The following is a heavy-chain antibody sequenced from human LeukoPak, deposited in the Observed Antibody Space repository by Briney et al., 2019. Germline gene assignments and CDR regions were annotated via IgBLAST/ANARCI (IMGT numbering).Heavy chain of an antibody. CDR3: AREGFDSSGWYPDY. Sequence: SETLSLTCAVSGGSISSSNWWSWVRQPPGKGLEWIGEIYHSGSTNYNPSLKSRVTISVDKSKNQFSLKLSSVTAADTAVYYCAREGFDSSGWYPDYWGQGTLVTVSS. CDR1: GGSISSSNW. D-gene: IGHD6-19*01. J-gene: IGHJ4*02. V-gene: IGHV4-4*02. CDR2: IYHSGST.